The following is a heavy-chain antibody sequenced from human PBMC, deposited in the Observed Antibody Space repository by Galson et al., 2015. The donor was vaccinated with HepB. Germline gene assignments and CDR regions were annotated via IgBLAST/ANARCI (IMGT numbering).Heavy chain of an antibody. CDR1: GFTFSSYG. CDR2: ISSSSSTI. V-gene: IGHV3-48*02. Sequence: SLRLSCAASGFTFSSYGMHWVRQAPGKGLEWVSYISSSSSTIYYADSVKGRFTISRDNAKNSLYLQMNSLRDEDTAVYYCARESVVAGTSVSDYWGQGTLVTVSS. J-gene: IGHJ4*02. CDR3: ARESVVAGTSVSDY. D-gene: IGHD6-19*01.